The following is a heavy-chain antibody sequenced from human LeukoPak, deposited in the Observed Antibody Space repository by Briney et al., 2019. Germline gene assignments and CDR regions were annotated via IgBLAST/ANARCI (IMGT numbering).Heavy chain of an antibody. Sequence: SGGSLRLSCAASGFTFRSYWMHWVRQAPGKGLVWVSLINSDGSSTSYADSVKGRFTISRDNAKNTLYLQMKSLRAEDTALYYCATTKMDAFDIWGQGTMVTVSS. J-gene: IGHJ3*02. CDR1: GFTFRSYW. CDR2: INSDGSST. V-gene: IGHV3-74*01. CDR3: ATTKMDAFDI.